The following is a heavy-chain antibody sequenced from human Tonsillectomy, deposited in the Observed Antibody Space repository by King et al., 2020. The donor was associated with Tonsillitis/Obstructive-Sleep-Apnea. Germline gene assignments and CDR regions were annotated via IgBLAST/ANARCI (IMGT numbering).Heavy chain of an antibody. D-gene: IGHD2-8*01. Sequence: MQLQESGPGLVKPSETLSLTCTVSGGSISRYSWSGIRQPPGKGLEWIGYIDYSGSTNYNPSLKSRVTISVDTSKNQFSLKLSSVTAADTAVYYCARDMVLEAGGDAFDIWGQGTEVTVSS. CDR3: ARDMVLEAGGDAFDI. V-gene: IGHV4-59*01. CDR1: GGSISRYS. CDR2: IDYSGST. J-gene: IGHJ3*02.